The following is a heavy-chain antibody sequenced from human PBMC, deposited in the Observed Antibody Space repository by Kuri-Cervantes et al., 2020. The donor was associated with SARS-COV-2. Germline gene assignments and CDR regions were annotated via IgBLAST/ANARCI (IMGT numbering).Heavy chain of an antibody. V-gene: IGHV1-2*02. D-gene: IGHD1-26*01. Sequence: ASVKVSCKASGYTFTDYYMHWVRQAPGQGPEWMGWINPNGGTNSAQKFQGRVTMTRNTSVSTAYMELSSLRSEDTAVYYCARGDPGGYLPSVVYWGQGTLVTVSS. J-gene: IGHJ4*02. CDR1: GYTFTDYY. CDR2: INPNGGT. CDR3: ARGDPGGYLPSVVY.